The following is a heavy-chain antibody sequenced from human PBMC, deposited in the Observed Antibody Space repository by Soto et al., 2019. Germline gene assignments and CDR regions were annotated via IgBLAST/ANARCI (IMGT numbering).Heavy chain of an antibody. CDR3: ASYDRQWLAPFHN. CDR1: GYSFTSFG. Sequence: QVQLVQSGAEMKKPGSSVKLSCKSSGYSFTSFGLSWGRPAPGQGLEWMGWISAYNGHSDYAQKFQGRATMTTATSTSTGYVELSRLRSDDTAVDYCASYDRQWLAPFHNWCEGTPVTVS. CDR2: ISAYNGHS. D-gene: IGHD6-19*01. J-gene: IGHJ4*02. V-gene: IGHV1-18*01.